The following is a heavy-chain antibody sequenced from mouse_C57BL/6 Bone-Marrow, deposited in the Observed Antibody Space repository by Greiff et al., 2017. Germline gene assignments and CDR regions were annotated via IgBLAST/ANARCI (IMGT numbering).Heavy chain of an antibody. CDR2: INPSTGGT. D-gene: IGHD1-1*01. Sequence: VQLQQSGPELVKPGASVKISCKASGYSFTGYYMNWVKQSPEKSLEWIGEINPSTGGTTYNQKFKAKATLTVDKSSSTAYMQLKSLTSEDSAVYYCARRLYYGSSYLYYFDYWGQGTTLTVSS. V-gene: IGHV1-42*01. CDR1: GYSFTGYY. J-gene: IGHJ2*01. CDR3: ARRLYYGSSYLYYFDY.